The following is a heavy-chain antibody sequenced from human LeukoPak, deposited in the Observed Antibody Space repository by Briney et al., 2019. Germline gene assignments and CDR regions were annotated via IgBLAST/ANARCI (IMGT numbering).Heavy chain of an antibody. J-gene: IGHJ4*02. CDR3: ARDRSTGFDY. Sequence: GASVKVSCKASGYTFTGSFMHWLRQAPGQGLEWMGWINPNSGGTNYAQKFQGRVTMTRDTSTSTAYMELSRLRSDDTAVYYCARDRSTGFDYWGQGTLVTVSS. CDR2: INPNSGGT. V-gene: IGHV1-2*02. D-gene: IGHD1-14*01. CDR1: GYTFTGSF.